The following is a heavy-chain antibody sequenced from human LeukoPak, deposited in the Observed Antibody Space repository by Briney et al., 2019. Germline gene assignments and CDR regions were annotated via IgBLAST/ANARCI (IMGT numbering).Heavy chain of an antibody. J-gene: IGHJ4*02. CDR1: GFTVSSKY. CDR2: IYSDGST. Sequence: GGSLRLSCATSGFTVSSKYMSWVRQAPGKGLEWVSVIYSDGSTYYTDSVKGRFTISRDNSKNTLYLQMNSLRAEDTAVYYCAKDREYSSSSDDDYWGQGTLVTVSS. V-gene: IGHV3-53*05. CDR3: AKDREYSSSSDDDY. D-gene: IGHD6-6*01.